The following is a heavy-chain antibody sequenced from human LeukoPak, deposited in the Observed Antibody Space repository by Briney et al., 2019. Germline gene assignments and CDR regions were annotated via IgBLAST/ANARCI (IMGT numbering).Heavy chain of an antibody. CDR3: AREEQWLGSPLHY. CDR1: GFTLSNYA. Sequence: GGSLRLSCAASGFTLSNYAMSWVRQAPGKGLQWVSGISSSGGSTYQVDSVKGRFTISRDNSKNTLYLQMNSLRAEDTAVYSCAREEQWLGSPLHYWGQGTLVTVSS. D-gene: IGHD6-19*01. CDR2: ISSSGGST. J-gene: IGHJ4*02. V-gene: IGHV3-23*01.